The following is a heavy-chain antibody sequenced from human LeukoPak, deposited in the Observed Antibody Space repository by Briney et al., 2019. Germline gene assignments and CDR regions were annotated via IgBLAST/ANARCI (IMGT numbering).Heavy chain of an antibody. V-gene: IGHV3-69-1*02. CDR1: GFTFSTYA. CDR3: AGDVIASYYYYGMDV. D-gene: IGHD3-22*01. Sequence: GGSLRLSCAASGFTFSTYAMNWVRQAPGKGLEWVSYISSSNTRYYAGSVKGRFTISRDNAKNSLYLQMNSLRAEDTAAYYCAGDVIASYYYYGMDVWGQGTTVTVSS. J-gene: IGHJ6*02. CDR2: ISSSNTR.